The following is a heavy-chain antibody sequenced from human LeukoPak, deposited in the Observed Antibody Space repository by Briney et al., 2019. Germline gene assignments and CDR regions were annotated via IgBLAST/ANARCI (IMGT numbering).Heavy chain of an antibody. CDR3: AKGPYCSSTSCYLDAFDT. CDR2: ISGSGGST. V-gene: IGHV3-23*01. CDR1: GFTFSSYA. Sequence: GGSLRLSCAASGFTFSSYAMSWVRQAPGKGLEWVSAISGSGGSTYYADSVKGRFTISRDNSKNTLYLQMNSLRAEDTAVYYCAKGPYCSSTSCYLDAFDTWGQGTMVTVSS. D-gene: IGHD2-2*01. J-gene: IGHJ3*02.